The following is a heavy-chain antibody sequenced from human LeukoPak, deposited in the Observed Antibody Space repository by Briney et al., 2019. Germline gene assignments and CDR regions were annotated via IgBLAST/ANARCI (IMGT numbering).Heavy chain of an antibody. V-gene: IGHV1-18*01. J-gene: IGHJ6*03. CDR2: ISAYNCNT. D-gene: IGHD3-3*01. Sequence: ASVKVSCKASGYTFTSYGISWVRQAPGQGLEWMGWISAYNCNTNYAQKLQGRVNMTTDTSTSTAYMELRSLRSDDTAVYYCARDVRPEYYDFWSGYYYYYYYMDVWGKGTTVTVSS. CDR1: GYTFTSYG. CDR3: ARDVRPEYYDFWSGYYYYYYYMDV.